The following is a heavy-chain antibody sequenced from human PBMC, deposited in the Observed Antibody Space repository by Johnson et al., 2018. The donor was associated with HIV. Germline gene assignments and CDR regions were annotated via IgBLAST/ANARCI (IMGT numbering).Heavy chain of an antibody. CDR2: ISSSGSTI. J-gene: IGHJ3*02. V-gene: IGHV3-48*03. D-gene: IGHD6-13*01. CDR1: GFTFSSYA. Sequence: VKLVEYGGGLVQPGGSLRLSCAASGFTFSSYAMTWVRQAPGKGLEWVSYISSSGSTIYYADSVKGRFTISRDNAKNSLYLQMNSLRAEDTAVYYCARVRVRRVYSSSWYGGSFDIWGQGTMVTVSS. CDR3: ARVRVRRVYSSSWYGGSFDI.